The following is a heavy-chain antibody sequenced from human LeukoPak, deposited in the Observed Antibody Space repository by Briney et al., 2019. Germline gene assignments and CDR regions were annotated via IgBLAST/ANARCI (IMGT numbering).Heavy chain of an antibody. V-gene: IGHV1-58*01. Sequence: SVKVSCKVSGFTFTSSAVQWVRQARGQRLEWIGWIVVGSGNTNYAQKFQERVTITTDMSISTAYMELSSLRSEDTAVYYCAAHCSSTSCYVVDYWGQGTLVTVSS. CDR3: AAHCSSTSCYVVDY. D-gene: IGHD2-2*01. CDR1: GFTFTSSA. J-gene: IGHJ4*02. CDR2: IVVGSGNT.